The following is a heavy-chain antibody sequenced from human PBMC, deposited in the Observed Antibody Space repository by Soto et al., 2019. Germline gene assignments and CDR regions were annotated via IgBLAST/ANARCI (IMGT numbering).Heavy chain of an antibody. CDR2: IWYDGSNK. Sequence: GGSLRLSCAASGFTFSSYGMHWVRQAPGKGLEWVAVIWYDGSNKYYADSVKGRFTISRDNSKNTLYLQMNSLRAEDTAVYYCARERGQQLVLDYWGQGTLVTVSS. CDR1: GFTFSSYG. D-gene: IGHD6-13*01. J-gene: IGHJ4*02. CDR3: ARERGQQLVLDY. V-gene: IGHV3-33*01.